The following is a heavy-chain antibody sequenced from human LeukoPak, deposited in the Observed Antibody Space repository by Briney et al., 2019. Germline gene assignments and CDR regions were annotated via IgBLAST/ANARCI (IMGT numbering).Heavy chain of an antibody. J-gene: IGHJ5*02. CDR3: ARDSPRGHIGDR. CDR1: GGSVSGDY. V-gene: IGHV4-59*02. D-gene: IGHD3-10*01. CDR2: ISSSGRT. Sequence: SETLSLTCTVSGGSVSGDYWSWIRQPPGKGLEWVGHISSSGRTNYKPSLKSRVTISADTSRNQLSLQLHSVTAADTALYYCARDSPRGHIGDRWGPGTLVTVYS.